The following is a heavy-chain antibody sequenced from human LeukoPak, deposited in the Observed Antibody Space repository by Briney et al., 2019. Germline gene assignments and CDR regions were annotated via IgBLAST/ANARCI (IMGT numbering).Heavy chain of an antibody. J-gene: IGHJ4*02. Sequence: ASVKVSCKASGYTFTGYYMHWVRQAPGQGLEWMGWINPNSGGTNYAQKFQGRVTMTRDTSISTAYMELSRLSSVTAADTAVYYCARQETGEGIDYWGQGTLVTVSS. D-gene: IGHD7-27*01. CDR1: GYTFTGYY. V-gene: IGHV1-2*02. CDR2: INPNSGGT. CDR3: ARQETGEGIDY.